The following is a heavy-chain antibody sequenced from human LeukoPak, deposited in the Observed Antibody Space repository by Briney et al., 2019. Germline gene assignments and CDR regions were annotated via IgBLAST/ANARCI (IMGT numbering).Heavy chain of an antibody. Sequence: RGSLRLSCAASGFTVIANDMTWVRQAPGKGLEWVSVLYSDGNTKYADSVQGRFTISRDNSKNTLYLEMNSLSPDDTAVYYCARGVEPLAANTLAYWGQGTLVTVSS. V-gene: IGHV3-53*01. CDR1: GFTVIAND. D-gene: IGHD1-14*01. J-gene: IGHJ4*02. CDR3: ARGVEPLAANTLAY. CDR2: LYSDGNT.